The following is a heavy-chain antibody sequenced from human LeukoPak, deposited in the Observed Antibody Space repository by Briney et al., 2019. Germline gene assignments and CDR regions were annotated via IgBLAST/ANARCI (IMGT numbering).Heavy chain of an antibody. J-gene: IGHJ3*02. V-gene: IGHV1-69*13. Sequence: ASVKVSCKAPGGTFSSYAISWVRQAPGQGLEWMGGIIPIFGTANYAQKFQGRVTITADESTSTAYMELSSLRSEDTAVYYCARDLGLLGSDAFDIWGQGTMVTVSS. CDR3: ARDLGLLGSDAFDI. CDR1: GGTFSSYA. D-gene: IGHD2-15*01. CDR2: IIPIFGTA.